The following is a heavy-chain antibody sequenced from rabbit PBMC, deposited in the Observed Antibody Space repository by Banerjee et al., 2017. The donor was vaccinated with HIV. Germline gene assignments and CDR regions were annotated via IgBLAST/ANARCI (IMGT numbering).Heavy chain of an antibody. Sequence: QEQLVESGGGLVQPEGSLTLTCTASGFSFSSSYWMWWVHQAPGKGLEWIGYIDAGNSGSTFYASWAKGRFTISKTSSTTVTLQMTSLTAADTATYFCVRDGNYDDYPFNLWGQGTLVTVS. CDR1: GFSFSSSYW. CDR2: IDAGNSGST. CDR3: VRDGNYDDYPFNL. V-gene: IGHV1S45*01. D-gene: IGHD2-1*01. J-gene: IGHJ4*01.